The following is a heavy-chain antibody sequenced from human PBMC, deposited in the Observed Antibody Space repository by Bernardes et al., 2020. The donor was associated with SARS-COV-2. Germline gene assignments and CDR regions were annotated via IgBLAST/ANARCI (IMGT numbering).Heavy chain of an antibody. V-gene: IGHV3-48*01. J-gene: IGHJ4*02. D-gene: IGHD3-3*01. CDR2: ISSSSSPI. CDR3: ARDLTYDFWSGYSRVFDY. CDR1: GFTFSSYS. Sequence: GGSLRLSCAASGFTFSSYSMNWVRQAPGKGLEWVSYISSSSSPIYYADSVKGRFTISRDNAKNSLYLQMNSLRAEDTAVYYCARDLTYDFWSGYSRVFDYWGQGTLVTVSS.